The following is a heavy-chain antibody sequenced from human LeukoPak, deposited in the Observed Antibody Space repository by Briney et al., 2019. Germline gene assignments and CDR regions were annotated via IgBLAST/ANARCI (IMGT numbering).Heavy chain of an antibody. Sequence: SSVKVSCKASGGTFISYAISWVRQAPGQGLEWMGGIIPIFGTANYAQKFQGRVTITADESTSTAYMELSSLRSEDTAVYSCAHDSSSSFDDAFDIWGQGTMVTVSS. CDR2: IIPIFGTA. V-gene: IGHV1-69*01. J-gene: IGHJ3*02. D-gene: IGHD6-6*01. CDR3: AHDSSSSFDDAFDI. CDR1: GGTFISYA.